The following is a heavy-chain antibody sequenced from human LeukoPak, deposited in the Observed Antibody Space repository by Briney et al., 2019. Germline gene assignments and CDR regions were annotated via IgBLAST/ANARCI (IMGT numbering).Heavy chain of an antibody. V-gene: IGHV3-48*02. J-gene: IGHJ4*02. D-gene: IGHD3-10*01. CDR3: ARDSRFGKLLIPYFDY. Sequence: PGGSLILSCAAPGFTFSNYNMNWVRQAPGKGLEWVSYITSRSSSIYYADSVKGRFTISRDNAQNSLYLQMNSLRDEDTAVYYCARDSRFGKLLIPYFDYWGQGTLVTVSS. CDR2: ITSRSSSI. CDR1: GFTFSNYN.